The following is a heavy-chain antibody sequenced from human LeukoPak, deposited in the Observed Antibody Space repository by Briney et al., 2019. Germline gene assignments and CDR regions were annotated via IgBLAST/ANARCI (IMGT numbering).Heavy chain of an antibody. V-gene: IGHV3-23*01. J-gene: IGHJ4*02. CDR2: ISGSGDST. Sequence: GGSLRLSCAASGFTFSSYAMSGVRQAPGKGLKWVSAISGSGDSTYSTDSVKDRFTISRDNSKNTLYLQMNSLRAEDTAVYYCAKKVPANWGSYFDYWGQGTLVTVSS. CDR3: AKKVPANWGSYFDY. D-gene: IGHD7-27*01. CDR1: GFTFSSYA.